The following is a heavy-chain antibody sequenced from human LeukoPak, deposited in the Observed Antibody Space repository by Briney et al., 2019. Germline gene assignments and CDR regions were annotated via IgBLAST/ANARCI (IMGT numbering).Heavy chain of an antibody. CDR1: GGPISGYY. CDR3: ARLASSGWSHCDY. J-gene: IGHJ4*02. CDR2: IYYIGRT. D-gene: IGHD6-19*01. V-gene: IGHV4-59*08. Sequence: SETLSLTCTVSGGPISGYYWIWIRQPPGKGPEWIGYIYYIGRTNYNPSLKSRVAISVDTSKNQFSLKMNSVTAADTAVYYCARLASSGWSHCDYWGQGTLVTVSS.